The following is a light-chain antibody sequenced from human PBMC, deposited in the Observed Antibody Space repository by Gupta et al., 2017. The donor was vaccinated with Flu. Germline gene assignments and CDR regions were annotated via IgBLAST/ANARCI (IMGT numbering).Light chain of an antibody. V-gene: IGKV1-12*01. J-gene: IGKJ4*01. Sequence: PSSVSASVGDRVTITCRATQDISSWLAWYQQKPGRAPNFLIYAASSLQTGVPARFSGSGSGTEFTLTISSLQAEDFATYYCQQAKRFPLTFGGGTKVEIK. CDR2: AAS. CDR3: QQAKRFPLT. CDR1: QDISSW.